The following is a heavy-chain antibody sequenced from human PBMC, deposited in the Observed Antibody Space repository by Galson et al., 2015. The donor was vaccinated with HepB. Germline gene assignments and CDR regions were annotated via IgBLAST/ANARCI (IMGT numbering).Heavy chain of an antibody. Sequence: SPRLSCAASGFTFSSYAMSWVLQPPGTWLEWVSGISGSGGSTYYAESVKGRFTISRDDSKSTLYVQMNSLRAEDTAVYYCAKHIRNLVVPAAGFDFSGLGTLVTVSS. CDR3: AKHIRNLVVPAAGFDF. CDR2: ISGSGGST. V-gene: IGHV3-23*01. D-gene: IGHD2-2*01. CDR1: GFTFSSYA. J-gene: IGHJ4*02.